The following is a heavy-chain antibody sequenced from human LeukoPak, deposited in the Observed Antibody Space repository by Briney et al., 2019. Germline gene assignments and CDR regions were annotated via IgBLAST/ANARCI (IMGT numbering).Heavy chain of an antibody. J-gene: IGHJ6*02. CDR3: ARNGGDHGVYYYGMDV. D-gene: IGHD2-21*02. Sequence: GGSLRLSCVVSGFTFSDYAMSWVRQAPGKGLEWVAGISGSGGSTYYADSVKGRFTISRDNSKNTLYLQMNSLRAEDTAVYYCARNGGDHGVYYYGMDVWGQGTTVTVSS. CDR2: ISGSGGST. CDR1: GFTFSDYA. V-gene: IGHV3-23*01.